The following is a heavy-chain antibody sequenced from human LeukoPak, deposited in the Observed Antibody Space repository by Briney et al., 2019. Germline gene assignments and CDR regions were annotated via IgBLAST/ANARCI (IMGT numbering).Heavy chain of an antibody. CDR1: GVSISSGTYY. CDR2: INYSGTT. CDR3: SSSIDY. J-gene: IGHJ4*02. Sequence: SETLSLTCTVSGVSISSGTYYWGRIRQPPGKGLEWIGTINYSGTTYYNPSLESRVTISVDTSKNQFSLRLSSVTGADTAVYYCSSSIDYWGQGTLVTVSS. V-gene: IGHV4-39*01.